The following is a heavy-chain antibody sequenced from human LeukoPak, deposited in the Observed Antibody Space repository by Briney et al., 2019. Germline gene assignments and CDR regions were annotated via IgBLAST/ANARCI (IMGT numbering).Heavy chain of an antibody. CDR3: ARGPGIAAAGTTYYY. CDR1: GGSFSGYE. Sequence: PSETPCLSCAVYGGSFSGYEWSWIRQPPGKGLEWIGEINHSGSTNYNPSLKSRVTISVDTSKNQFSLKLSSVTAADTAVYYCARGPGIAAAGTTYYYSGQGTLVTVSS. CDR2: INHSGST. V-gene: IGHV4-34*01. J-gene: IGHJ4*02. D-gene: IGHD6-13*01.